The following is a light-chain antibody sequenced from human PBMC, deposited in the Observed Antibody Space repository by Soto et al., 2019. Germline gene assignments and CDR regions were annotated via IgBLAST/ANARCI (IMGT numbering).Light chain of an antibody. CDR3: QQRSDWPLT. V-gene: IGKV3D-20*02. J-gene: IGKJ4*01. CDR1: ERIYSAY. CDR2: GTS. Sequence: EVVLTQSPGTLSLSRGERATLSCRASERIYSAYLGWYQQKPGQAPRLLIYGTSSRATGIPDRFSGSGSGTDFTLTISRLEPEDFAVYYCQQRSDWPLTFGGGTKVDIK.